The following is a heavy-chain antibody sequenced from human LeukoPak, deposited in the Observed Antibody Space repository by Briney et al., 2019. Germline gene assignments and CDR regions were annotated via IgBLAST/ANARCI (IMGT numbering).Heavy chain of an antibody. CDR3: ARRYCSSTSCQLDY. V-gene: IGHV4-30-4*01. D-gene: IGHD2-2*01. J-gene: IGHJ4*02. Sequence: PSETLSLTCTVFGGSISSGDYYWSWIRQPPGKGLEWIGYIYYSGSTYYNPSLKSRVTISVDTSKNQFSLKLSSVAAADTAVYYCARRYCSSTSCQLDYWGQGTLVTVSS. CDR1: GGSISSGDYY. CDR2: IYYSGST.